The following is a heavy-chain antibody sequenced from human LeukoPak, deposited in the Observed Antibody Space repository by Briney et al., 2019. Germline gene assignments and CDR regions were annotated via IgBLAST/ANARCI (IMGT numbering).Heavy chain of an antibody. CDR2: ISSSSSTI. J-gene: IGHJ3*02. Sequence: QPGGSLRLSCAASGFTFSSYSMNWVRQAPGKGLEWVSYISSSSSTIYYADSVKGRFTISRDNAKNSLYLQMNSLRAEDMALYYCAKEGYGDYVGAFDIWGQGTMVTVSS. CDR1: GFTFSSYS. CDR3: AKEGYGDYVGAFDI. D-gene: IGHD4-17*01. V-gene: IGHV3-48*04.